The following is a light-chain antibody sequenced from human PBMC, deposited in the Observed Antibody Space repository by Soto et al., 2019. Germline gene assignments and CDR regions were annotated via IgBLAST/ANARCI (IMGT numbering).Light chain of an antibody. CDR3: QQYNRWPPLT. CDR1: QNIERY. Sequence: DIQMTQSPSSLSASIGDTITISCRASQNIERYLNWYQKKEGRAPQLLMFAAANLESGVPSRFRGSGSGTDFTLTISSLQPEDFAVYYCQQYNRWPPLTFGGGTKVDIK. V-gene: IGKV1-39*01. CDR2: AAA. J-gene: IGKJ4*01.